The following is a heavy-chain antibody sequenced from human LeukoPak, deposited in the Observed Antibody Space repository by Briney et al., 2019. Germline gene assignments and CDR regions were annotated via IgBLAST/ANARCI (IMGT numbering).Heavy chain of an antibody. CDR2: VSYDGSKQ. Sequence: GRSLRLSCAASGFSFSTYGMFWVRQAPGKGLEWVGVVSYDGSKQYYADSVKGRFTISRDNSKNTLYLQMDSLRAEDTAVYYCAKGEFWTGIREFFLYWGQGTLVTVSS. V-gene: IGHV3-33*06. CDR3: AKGEFWTGIREFFLY. J-gene: IGHJ4*03. CDR1: GFSFSTYG. D-gene: IGHD3/OR15-3a*01.